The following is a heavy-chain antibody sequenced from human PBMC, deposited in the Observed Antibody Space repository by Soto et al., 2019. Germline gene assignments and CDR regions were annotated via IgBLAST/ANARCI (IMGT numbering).Heavy chain of an antibody. CDR3: ARGKFMVTPNRAYYYYGIDV. CDR1: GYSISSGYY. J-gene: IGHJ6*02. Sequence: SETLSLTCAVSGYSISSGYYWGWIRQPPGKGLEWIGSIYHSGSTYYNPSLKSRVTISVDTSKNQFSLKLSSVTAADTAVYYCARGKFMVTPNRAYYYYGIDVWGQGTTVTVSS. CDR2: IYHSGST. D-gene: IGHD2-21*02. V-gene: IGHV4-38-2*01.